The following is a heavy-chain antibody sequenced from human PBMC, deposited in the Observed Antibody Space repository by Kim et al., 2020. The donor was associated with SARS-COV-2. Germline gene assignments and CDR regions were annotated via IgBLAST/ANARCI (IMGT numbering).Heavy chain of an antibody. D-gene: IGHD6-19*01. Sequence: ASVKVSCKASGYTFTSYAMNWVRQAPGQGLEWMGWINTNTGNPTYAQGFTGRFVFSLDTTVSTAYLQISSLKAEDTAVYYCARRAAQWRVWGTNSYYGMDVWGQGTTVTVSS. CDR3: ARRAAQWRVWGTNSYYGMDV. V-gene: IGHV7-4-1*02. CDR2: INTNTGNP. J-gene: IGHJ6*02. CDR1: GYTFTSYA.